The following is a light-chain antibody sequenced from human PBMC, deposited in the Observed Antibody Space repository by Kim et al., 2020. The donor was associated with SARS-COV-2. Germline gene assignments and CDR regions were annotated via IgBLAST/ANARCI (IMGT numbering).Light chain of an antibody. Sequence: LSASVGERVTFTYRASQSISSWLAWYQQKPGKAPKLLIYKASSLESGVPSRFSGGGSGTEFTLTISSLQPEDFATYYCQQYNSYGIAQGTKVDIK. CDR3: QQYNSYG. J-gene: IGKJ1*01. CDR1: QSISSW. V-gene: IGKV1-5*03. CDR2: KAS.